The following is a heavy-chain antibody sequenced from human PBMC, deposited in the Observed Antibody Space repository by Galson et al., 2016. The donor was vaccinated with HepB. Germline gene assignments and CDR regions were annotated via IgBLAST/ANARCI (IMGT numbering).Heavy chain of an antibody. CDR1: GGSVSSRSYY. CDR3: ASNMGGGATWYFDY. Sequence: SETLSLTCTVSGGSVSSRSYYWSWIRQPPGKALEWIGYVYFSGSTNYNPSLKSRVTMSVDTSENQFSLKLSSVTAADTAVYYCASNMGGGATWYFDYWGQGTLVTVSS. D-gene: IGHD1-26*01. J-gene: IGHJ4*02. V-gene: IGHV4-61*01. CDR2: VYFSGST.